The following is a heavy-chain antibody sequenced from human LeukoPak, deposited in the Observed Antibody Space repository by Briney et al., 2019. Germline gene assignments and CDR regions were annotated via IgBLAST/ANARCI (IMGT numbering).Heavy chain of an antibody. J-gene: IGHJ4*02. D-gene: IGHD1-20*01. CDR2: ISSDGSHK. CDR1: GFTFSSYG. CDR3: AKDTNWNPYY. Sequence: GRSLRLSCAASGFTFSSYGMHWVRQAPGTGLEWVAVISSDGSHKYYADSVKGRFTISRDNSKNTLYLHMNSLRAEDTAVYYCAKDTNWNPYYWGQGTLVTVSS. V-gene: IGHV3-30*18.